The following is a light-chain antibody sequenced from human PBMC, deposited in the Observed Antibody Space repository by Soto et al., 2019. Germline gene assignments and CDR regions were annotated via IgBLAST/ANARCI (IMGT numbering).Light chain of an antibody. CDR1: QSINNC. CDR3: QQGFNTPNT. Sequence: DIQMTQSPSSLSASVGDRVTITCRASQSINNCLNWYQQKPGKAPKLLTYAASSLQSGVPSRFSGSGSGTHFTLTISSLQPEDFATYYCQQGFNTPNTFGPGTKVDIK. CDR2: AAS. J-gene: IGKJ3*01. V-gene: IGKV1-39*01.